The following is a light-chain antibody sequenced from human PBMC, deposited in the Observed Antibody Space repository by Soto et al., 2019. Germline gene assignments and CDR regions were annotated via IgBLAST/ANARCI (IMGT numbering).Light chain of an antibody. CDR2: AAS. J-gene: IGKJ1*01. V-gene: IGKV1D-8*03. Sequence: VICMTQSASFIYSSTGCRVTINCRMRHGISSYLSWYQQKPGKAPKLLIYAASSLQSGVPSRFSGSGSETDFTLTISIQHPEDLATYSYQRSYSPLWTFGQGTKVDI. CDR1: HGISSY. CDR3: QRSYSPLWT.